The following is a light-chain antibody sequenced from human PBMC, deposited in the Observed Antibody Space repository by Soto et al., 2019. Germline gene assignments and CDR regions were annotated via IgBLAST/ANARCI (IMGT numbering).Light chain of an antibody. CDR3: HQYYTYSRT. J-gene: IGKJ1*01. CDR2: KAS. CDR1: QNINSW. Sequence: DIQMTQSPSTLSASVGERVTITCRASQNINSWLAWYQQKPGKAPKLLIYKASSLESGVPSRFSGSGSETEFTLTISSLQPDDFATYYCHQYYTYSRTFGQGTKVDIK. V-gene: IGKV1-5*03.